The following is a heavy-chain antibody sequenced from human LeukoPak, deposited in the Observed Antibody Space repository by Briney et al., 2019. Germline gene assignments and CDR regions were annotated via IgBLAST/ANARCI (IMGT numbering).Heavy chain of an antibody. CDR2: IRYDDSDK. J-gene: IGHJ4*02. D-gene: IGHD2-21*01. CDR1: GFSFGTSG. CDR3: GPLIGGY. V-gene: IGHV3-30*02. Sequence: PGGSLRLSCAAPGFSFGTSGMHWVRQAPGKGLEWVAFIRYDDSDKYYADSVRGRFTISRDNSKNTLYLQMHSLRPEDTAVYYCGPLIGGYWGQGARVTVSS.